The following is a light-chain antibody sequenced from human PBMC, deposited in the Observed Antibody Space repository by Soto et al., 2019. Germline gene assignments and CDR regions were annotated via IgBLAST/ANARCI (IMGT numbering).Light chain of an antibody. Sequence: QSVLAQPASVSGAPGQSITISCTGTSSDVGGYDYVSWYQLHPGKAPKLMVFEVNTRPSGVSYRFSGSKSGNTASLTISGLQAEDEADYFCSSYSISTAYLFGTGTKV. CDR3: SSYSISTAYL. CDR2: EVN. J-gene: IGLJ1*01. CDR1: SSDVGGYDY. V-gene: IGLV2-14*01.